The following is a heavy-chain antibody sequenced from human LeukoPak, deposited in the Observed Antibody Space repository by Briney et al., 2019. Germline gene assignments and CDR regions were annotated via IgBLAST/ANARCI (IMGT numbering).Heavy chain of an antibody. CDR2: IWYDGSNK. CDR3: ARGRLVAVADLLDY. CDR1: GFTFSSYA. V-gene: IGHV3-33*08. J-gene: IGHJ4*02. D-gene: IGHD6-19*01. Sequence: GGSLRLSCAASGFTFSSYAMHWVRQAPGKGLEWVAVIWYDGSNKYYADSVKGRFTISRDNSKNTLYLQMNSLRAEDTAVYYCARGRLVAVADLLDYWGQGTLVTVSS.